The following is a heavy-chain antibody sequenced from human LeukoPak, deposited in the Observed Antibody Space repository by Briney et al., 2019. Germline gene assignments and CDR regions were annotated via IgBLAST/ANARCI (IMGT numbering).Heavy chain of an antibody. D-gene: IGHD6-6*01. CDR2: ISSSGSTI. Sequence: GGSLRLSCAASGFTFSDYYMSWIRQAPGRGLEWVSYISSSGSTIYYADSVKGRFTISRDNAKNSLYLQMNSLRAEDTAVYYCAGQLGSDFRNWFDPWGQGTLVTVSS. J-gene: IGHJ5*02. V-gene: IGHV3-11*01. CDR3: AGQLGSDFRNWFDP. CDR1: GFTFSDYY.